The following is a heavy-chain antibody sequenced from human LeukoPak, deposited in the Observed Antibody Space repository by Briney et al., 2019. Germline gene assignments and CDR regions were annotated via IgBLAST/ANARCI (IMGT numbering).Heavy chain of an antibody. CDR3: ARVVGLAAAWD. J-gene: IGHJ4*02. CDR2: INHSGST. Sequence: SETLSLTCAVYGGSFSGYYWSWIRQPPGKGPEWIGEINHSGSTNYNPSLKSRVTISVDTSKNQFSLKLSSVTAADTAVYYCARVVGLAAAWDWGQGTLVTVSS. D-gene: IGHD6-13*01. V-gene: IGHV4-34*01. CDR1: GGSFSGYY.